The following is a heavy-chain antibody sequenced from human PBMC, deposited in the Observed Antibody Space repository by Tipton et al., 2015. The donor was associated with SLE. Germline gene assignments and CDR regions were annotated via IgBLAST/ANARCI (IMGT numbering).Heavy chain of an antibody. CDR3: ARGPFVSRDYVWGSYRYTGRYFDY. Sequence: TLSLTCTVSGGSISSYYWSWIRQPPGKGLEWIGYIYYSGSTNYNPSLKSRVTISVDTSKNQFSLKLSSVTAADTAVYYCARGPFVSRDYVWGSYRYTGRYFDYWGQGTLVTVSS. V-gene: IGHV4-59*12. CDR2: IYYSGST. J-gene: IGHJ4*02. D-gene: IGHD3-16*02. CDR1: GGSISSYY.